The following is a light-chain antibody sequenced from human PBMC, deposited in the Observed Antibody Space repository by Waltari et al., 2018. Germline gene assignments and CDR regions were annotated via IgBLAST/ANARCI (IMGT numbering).Light chain of an antibody. V-gene: IGLV2-8*01. J-gene: IGLJ2*01. CDR1: NSDVGTYNY. CDR2: GVT. CDR3: TSYGGVNVLGVL. Sequence: QSALTQPPSASGSPGQSVTISCAGTNSDVGTYNYVSWYQHHPGKAPKLLIYGVTERLPCVPDRFSGSKSGTTASLTVSGLQADDEADYYCTSYGGVNVLGVLFGGGTKLTVL.